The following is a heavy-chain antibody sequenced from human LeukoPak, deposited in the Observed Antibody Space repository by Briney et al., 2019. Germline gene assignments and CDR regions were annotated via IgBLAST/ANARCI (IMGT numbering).Heavy chain of an antibody. CDR1: GGSISSTSYY. CDR3: ARMYSGGLDY. CDR2: IYYSGST. J-gene: IGHJ4*02. D-gene: IGHD1-26*01. Sequence: PSETLSLTCTVSGGSISSTSYYWGWIRRPPGKGLEWIGTIYYSGSTYYNPSLKSRVTISIDTSKNHFSLKLSSVTAADTAVYYCARMYSGGLDYWGQGTLVTVSS. V-gene: IGHV4-39*07.